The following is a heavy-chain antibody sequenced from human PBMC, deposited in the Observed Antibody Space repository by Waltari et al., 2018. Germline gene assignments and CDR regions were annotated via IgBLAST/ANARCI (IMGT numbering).Heavy chain of an antibody. Sequence: EVQLVESGGGLVQPGGSLRLSCAASGFTFSNYEMNWVRQAPGKGREWVSYISGSGSTIYYADSVKGRFTISRDNAKNSLNLQMNSLRAEDTALYFCARFSSPAIPDYWGQGTLVTVSS. J-gene: IGHJ4*02. V-gene: IGHV3-48*03. CDR2: ISGSGSTI. CDR1: GFTFSNYE. CDR3: ARFSSPAIPDY.